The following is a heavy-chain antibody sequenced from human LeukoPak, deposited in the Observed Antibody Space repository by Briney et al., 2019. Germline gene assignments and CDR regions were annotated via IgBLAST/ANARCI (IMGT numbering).Heavy chain of an antibody. V-gene: IGHV4-39*07. CDR2: ISYSGST. Sequence: SETLSLTCTASGGSISSSSYYWGWIRQPPGKGLEWIGSISYSGSTYYNPSLKSRVTISVDSSKNQFSLKLNSVTAADTAVYYCARDRPPTMVLFDYWGQGTLVTVSS. CDR1: GGSISSSSYY. J-gene: IGHJ4*02. D-gene: IGHD4/OR15-4a*01. CDR3: ARDRPPTMVLFDY.